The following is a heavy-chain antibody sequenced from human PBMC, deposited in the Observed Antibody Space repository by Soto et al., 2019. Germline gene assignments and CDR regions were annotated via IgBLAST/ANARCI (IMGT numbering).Heavy chain of an antibody. D-gene: IGHD2-15*01. CDR3: ARAATYYYYGMDV. CDR1: GASISPYY. V-gene: IGHV4-59*12. Sequence: PSETLSLTCTVSGASISPYYWTWIRQPPGKGLEWIGYIFSSGNTNYNPSLKSRVTISVDTSKNQFSLKLSSVTAADTAVYYCARAATYYYYGMDVWGQGTTVTVSS. J-gene: IGHJ6*02. CDR2: IFSSGNT.